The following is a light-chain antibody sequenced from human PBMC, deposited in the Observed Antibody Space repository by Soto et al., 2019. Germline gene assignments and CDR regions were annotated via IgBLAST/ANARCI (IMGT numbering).Light chain of an antibody. CDR1: QSTSNW. CDR3: QQYRDNWP. J-gene: IGKJ1*01. Sequence: DIQMTQSPSTLSASVGDRVTITCRASQSTSNWLAWYQQKPGTAPNLLIYKASTLQSGVPSRFSGSGSGTEFTLTTSGLQPEDSATYYCQQYRDNWPFGQGPKVDIK. V-gene: IGKV1-5*03. CDR2: KAS.